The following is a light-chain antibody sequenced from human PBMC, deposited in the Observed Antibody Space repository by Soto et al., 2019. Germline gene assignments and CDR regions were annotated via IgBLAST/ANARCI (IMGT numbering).Light chain of an antibody. CDR2: DAS. CDR3: QQYNSYLYT. V-gene: IGKV1-5*01. CDR1: QSISTW. Sequence: DIQMTQSPSTLSASVGDRVTITCRASQSISTWLAWYQQKPGKAPNLLIYDASSLESGVPSRFSGSGSGTEFTLTISSLQPDDFATDYCQQYNSYLYTFGQGTKLEIK. J-gene: IGKJ2*01.